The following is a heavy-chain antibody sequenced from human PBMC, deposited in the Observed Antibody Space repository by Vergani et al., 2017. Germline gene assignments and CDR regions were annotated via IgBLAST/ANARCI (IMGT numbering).Heavy chain of an antibody. V-gene: IGHV7-4-1*02. CDR3: ARVFHAGYSYGYYGGY. CDR1: GYTFTSYA. CDR2: INTNTGNP. D-gene: IGHD5-18*01. J-gene: IGHJ4*02. Sequence: QVQLVQSGSELKKPGASVKVSCKASGYTFTSYAMNCVRQSPGQGLEWMGWINTNTGNPTYAQGFTGRFVFSLDTSVSTAYLQISSLKAEDTAVYYCARVFHAGYSYGYYGGYWGQGTLVTVSS.